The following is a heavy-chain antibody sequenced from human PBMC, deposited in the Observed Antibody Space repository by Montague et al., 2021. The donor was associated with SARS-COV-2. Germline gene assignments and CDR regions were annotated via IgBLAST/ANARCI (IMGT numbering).Heavy chain of an antibody. J-gene: IGHJ4*02. V-gene: IGHV3-23*01. CDR3: AKAPQPHDYGDYFDY. CDR1: GFTFSSYA. CDR2: ISGSGGST. Sequence: SLSLSWSASGFTFSSYAMSWVRQAPGKGLEWVSAISGSGGSTYYADSVKGRFTISRDNSKDTLYLQMNSLRAEDTAVYYCAKAPQPHDYGDYFDYWGQGTLVTVSS. D-gene: IGHD4-17*01.